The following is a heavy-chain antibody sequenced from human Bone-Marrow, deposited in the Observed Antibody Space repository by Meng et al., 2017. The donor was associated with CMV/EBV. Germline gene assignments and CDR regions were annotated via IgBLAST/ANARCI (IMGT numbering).Heavy chain of an antibody. CDR1: GYTFTGYY. D-gene: IGHD1-26*01. Sequence: ASVKVSCKASGYTFTGYYIHWVRQAPGQGLEWVGWINPESGETNYARQFQGRVTMTRDTSISTVFMELRRVRLDDTAVFYCARDDSGSYYGTFDHWGQGSLVTVSS. V-gene: IGHV1-2*02. CDR2: INPESGET. CDR3: ARDDSGSYYGTFDH. J-gene: IGHJ4*02.